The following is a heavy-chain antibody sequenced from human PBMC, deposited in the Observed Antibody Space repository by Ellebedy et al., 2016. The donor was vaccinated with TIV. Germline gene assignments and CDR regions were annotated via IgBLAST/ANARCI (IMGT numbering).Heavy chain of an antibody. J-gene: IGHJ4*02. D-gene: IGHD2-21*02. CDR2: IVGSGAT. V-gene: IGHV3-23*01. CDR3: AKDRTSGDGYWVFDS. CDR1: GFTFSSYA. Sequence: GESLKISCAASGFTFSSYAMSWVRQAPGKGLEWVSGIVGSGATKYADSVKGRFSISRDNSKSTVDLQMNSLRADDTAIYYCAKDRTSGDGYWVFDSWGQGTMVSVSS.